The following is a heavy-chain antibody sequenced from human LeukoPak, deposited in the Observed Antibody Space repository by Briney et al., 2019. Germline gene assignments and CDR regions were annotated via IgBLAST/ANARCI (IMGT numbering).Heavy chain of an antibody. J-gene: IGHJ4*02. D-gene: IGHD7-27*01. V-gene: IGHV3-7*01. Sequence: PGGSLRLSCAASGFSLSNYWMNWVRQAPGKGLEWVANIKQDGSEKNYVDSVKGRFSISRDNAKNSLILQMNSLSDEDTAVYYCARGVWAPFDSWGQGTLVSVSS. CDR2: IKQDGSEK. CDR3: ARGVWAPFDS. CDR1: GFSLSNYW.